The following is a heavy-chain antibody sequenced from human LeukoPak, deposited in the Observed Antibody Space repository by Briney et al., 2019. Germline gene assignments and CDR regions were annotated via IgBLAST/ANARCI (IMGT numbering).Heavy chain of an antibody. CDR3: ASKWFGELLSDY. V-gene: IGHV3-23*01. Sequence: GGSLRLSCAASGFTFSSYAMSWVRQAPGKGLEWVSAISGSGGSTYYADSVKGRFTISRDNSKNTLYLQMNSLRAEDTAVYYCASKWFGELLSDYWGRGTLVTVSS. D-gene: IGHD3-10*01. CDR1: GFTFSSYA. J-gene: IGHJ4*02. CDR2: ISGSGGST.